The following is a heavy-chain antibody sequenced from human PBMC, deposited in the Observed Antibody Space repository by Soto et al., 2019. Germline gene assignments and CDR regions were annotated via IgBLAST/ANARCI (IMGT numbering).Heavy chain of an antibody. Sequence: GAPVEVTCKASGGTFSRYAFSWVRQAPGQGLEWMGGIVPIYGTRGFAQKFQGRLTITADEPTRTAYMELSSLRSEDTAVYYCARDLDYYGSGSHYYYGMGVWGQGTTVT. CDR3: ARDLDYYGSGSHYYYGMGV. J-gene: IGHJ6*02. V-gene: IGHV1-69*13. CDR1: GGTFSRYA. CDR2: IVPIYGTR. D-gene: IGHD3-10*01.